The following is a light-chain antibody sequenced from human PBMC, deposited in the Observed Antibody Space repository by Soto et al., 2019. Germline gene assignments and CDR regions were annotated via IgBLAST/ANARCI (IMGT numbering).Light chain of an antibody. J-gene: IGKJ5*01. Sequence: DSQMTQSPSSLSSSVGDRVTSSCRASQSISGDLNWYQQKPGKAAKLLIYAASSLQSGVPSRFRGSGSGTEFTLTISSLQPEDFATYYCQQSYSTPSITFGQGTRLEIK. CDR1: QSISGD. CDR3: QQSYSTPSIT. CDR2: AAS. V-gene: IGKV1-39*01.